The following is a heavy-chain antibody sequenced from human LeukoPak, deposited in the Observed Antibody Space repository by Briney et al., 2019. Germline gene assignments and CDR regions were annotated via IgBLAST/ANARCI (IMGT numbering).Heavy chain of an antibody. CDR1: GGSISSSSYY. V-gene: IGHV4-39*07. Sequence: PSETLSLTCTVSGGSISSSSYYWGWIRQPPGKGLEWIGSIYYSGSTYYNPSLKSRVTISVDTSKNQFSLKLSSVTAADTAVYYCARPRGRLNGFDIWGQGTMVTVSS. CDR2: IYYSGST. J-gene: IGHJ3*02. D-gene: IGHD3-10*01. CDR3: ARPRGRLNGFDI.